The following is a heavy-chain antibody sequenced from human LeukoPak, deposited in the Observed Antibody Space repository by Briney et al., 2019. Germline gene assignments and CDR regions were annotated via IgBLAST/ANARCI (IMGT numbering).Heavy chain of an antibody. CDR2: FDPEDGET. CDR3: VTLNYYDSSGYYYWYFDL. Sequence: ASVKVSCKVSGDTLTELSMHWVRQAPGKGLEWMGGFDPEDGETIYAQKFQGRITMTEDTSTDTAYMELSSLRSEDTALYYCVTLNYYDSSGYYYWYFDLWGRGTLVTVSS. J-gene: IGHJ2*01. V-gene: IGHV1-24*01. D-gene: IGHD3-22*01. CDR1: GDTLTELS.